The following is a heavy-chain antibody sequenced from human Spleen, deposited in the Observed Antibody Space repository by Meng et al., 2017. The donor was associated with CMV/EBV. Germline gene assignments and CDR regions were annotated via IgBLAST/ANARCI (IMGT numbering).Heavy chain of an antibody. CDR1: GYTFSSYG. V-gene: IGHV1-18*01. CDR2: VGGCDGDT. CDR3: VRDWECIARSDFFDI. D-gene: IGHD1-26*01. Sequence: ASVKVSCKASGYTFSSYGISWVRQAPGQGLEWMGWVGGCDGDTNYAQEFEGRVTMTTDTSTGTVYMELRSLRSDDTAVYYCVRDWECIARSDFFDIWGQGTTVT. J-gene: IGHJ3*02.